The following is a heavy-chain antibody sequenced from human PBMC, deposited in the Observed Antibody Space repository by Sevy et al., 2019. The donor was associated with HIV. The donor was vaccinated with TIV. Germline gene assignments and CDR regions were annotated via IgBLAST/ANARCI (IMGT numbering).Heavy chain of an antibody. J-gene: IGHJ6*02. D-gene: IGHD2-8*02. CDR3: ANRRVQSGLSGGGANYGMDV. V-gene: IGHV3-23*01. CDR1: GFPFSNFA. CDR2: LIGGGSRT. Sequence: GGSLRLSCAASGFPFSNFAMSWVRQAPGKGLEWVSTLIGGGSRTYYADSVTGRFIISRDNSRNTLYLQRNSLGAEDTAIYYCANRRVQSGLSGGGANYGMDVCGRGTTVTVSS.